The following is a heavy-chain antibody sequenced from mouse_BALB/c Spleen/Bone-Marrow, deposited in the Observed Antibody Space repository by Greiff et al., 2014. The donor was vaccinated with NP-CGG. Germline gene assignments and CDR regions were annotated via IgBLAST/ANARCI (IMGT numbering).Heavy chain of an antibody. D-gene: IGHD2-10*02. CDR1: GFTFSDYY. Sequence: DVKLVESGGGLVKPGGSLKLSCAVSGFTFSDYYIYWLRQTPEKRLEWVVTISDGGNYSYYPDSVKGRFTISRDNAKNNLYLQMSSLKSEDTAMYYCARSRMRYGAMDYWGQGTSVTVFS. CDR2: ISDGGNYS. J-gene: IGHJ4*01. V-gene: IGHV5-4*02. CDR3: ARSRMRYGAMDY.